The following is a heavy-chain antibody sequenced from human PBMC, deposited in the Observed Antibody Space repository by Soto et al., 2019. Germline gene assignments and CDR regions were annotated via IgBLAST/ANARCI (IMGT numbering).Heavy chain of an antibody. J-gene: IGHJ3*02. V-gene: IGHV1-3*01. CDR3: ARDSSIYGAFDI. D-gene: IGHD3-3*01. Sequence: ASVKVSFKASGYTFTSYAMHWVRQAPGQRLEWMGWINAGNGNTKYSQKFQGRVTITRDTSASTAYMELSSLRSEDTAVYYCARDSSIYGAFDIWGQGTMVTVS. CDR2: INAGNGNT. CDR1: GYTFTSYA.